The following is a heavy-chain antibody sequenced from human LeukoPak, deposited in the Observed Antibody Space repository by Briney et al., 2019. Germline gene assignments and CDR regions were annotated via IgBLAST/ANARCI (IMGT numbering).Heavy chain of an antibody. Sequence: SETLPLACAVYGGSFSGYYWSWIRQPPGKGLEWIGEINHSGSTNYNPSLKSRVTISVDTSKNQFSLKLSSVTAADTAVYYCANLAAAGQVYYYYYMDVWGKGTTVTVSS. J-gene: IGHJ6*03. V-gene: IGHV4-34*01. D-gene: IGHD6-13*01. CDR3: ANLAAAGQVYYYYYMDV. CDR1: GGSFSGYY. CDR2: INHSGST.